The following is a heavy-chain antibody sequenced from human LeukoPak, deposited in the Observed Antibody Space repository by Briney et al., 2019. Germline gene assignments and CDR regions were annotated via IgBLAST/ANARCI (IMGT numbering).Heavy chain of an antibody. V-gene: IGHV1-2*02. Sequence: ASVKVSCKASGYTFTGYYMHWVRQAPGQGLEWMGWINPNSGGTNYAQKFQGRVTMTRDTSISTAYMELSRLRSDDTAVYYCAREIGGAVAVFDYWGQGTLVTVSS. J-gene: IGHJ4*02. CDR1: GYTFTGYY. D-gene: IGHD6-19*01. CDR3: AREIGGAVAVFDY. CDR2: INPNSGGT.